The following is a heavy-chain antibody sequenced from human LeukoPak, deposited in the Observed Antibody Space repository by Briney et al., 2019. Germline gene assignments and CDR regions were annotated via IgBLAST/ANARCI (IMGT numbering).Heavy chain of an antibody. CDR1: GYTFTDYF. D-gene: IGHD5-18*01. CDR3: ARDPGYSSPRGDY. Sequence: GASVKVSVKASGYTFTDYFMHWVRQAPGQGLEWMGWINPNSGGTHYAQKFQGRVTMTRDTSISTAYMELSRLRSDGTAVYYCARDPGYSSPRGDYWGQGTLVTVSS. CDR2: INPNSGGT. V-gene: IGHV1-2*02. J-gene: IGHJ4*02.